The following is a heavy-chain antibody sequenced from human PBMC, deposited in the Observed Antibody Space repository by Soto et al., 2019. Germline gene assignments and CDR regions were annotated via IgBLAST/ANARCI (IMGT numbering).Heavy chain of an antibody. CDR1: GYTFTSYG. CDR3: ARDCSSTSCSNGGFDGFDI. Sequence: ASVKVSCKASGYTFTSYGISWVRQAPGQGLEWMGWISAYNGNTNYAQKLQGRVTMTTDTSTSTAYMELRSLRSDDTAVYYCARDCSSTSCSNGGFDGFDIWGQGTMVTVSS. D-gene: IGHD2-2*01. CDR2: ISAYNGNT. J-gene: IGHJ3*02. V-gene: IGHV1-18*01.